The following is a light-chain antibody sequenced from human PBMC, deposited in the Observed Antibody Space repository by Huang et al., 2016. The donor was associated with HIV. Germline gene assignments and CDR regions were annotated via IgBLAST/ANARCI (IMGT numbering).Light chain of an antibody. J-gene: IGKJ2*01. Sequence: VMMSQSPATLAASPGERVTLSCGASQSVNTKLAWYQQKPGQPPRLLIYSASTRATCVPARFAGSGSGTEFTLTIDSLQSDDFAVYYCQQYNKWPPEYTFGQGTRLEIK. CDR3: QQYNKWPPEYT. CDR2: SAS. CDR1: QSVNTK. V-gene: IGKV3-15*01.